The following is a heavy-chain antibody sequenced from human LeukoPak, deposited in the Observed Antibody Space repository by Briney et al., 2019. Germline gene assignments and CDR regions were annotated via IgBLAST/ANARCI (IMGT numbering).Heavy chain of an antibody. J-gene: IGHJ3*02. V-gene: IGHV4-4*09. D-gene: IGHD1-26*01. CDR3: ARRNLDSGSPRLDI. CDR1: GGSISSSY. Sequence: SETLSLTCTVSGGSISSSYWSWIRQPPGKGLEWIGYIYTSGSTTYNPSLKSRVTISVDTSKNHFSLKLSSVTAADTAVYYCARRNLDSGSPRLDIWGQGTMVTVSS. CDR2: IYTSGST.